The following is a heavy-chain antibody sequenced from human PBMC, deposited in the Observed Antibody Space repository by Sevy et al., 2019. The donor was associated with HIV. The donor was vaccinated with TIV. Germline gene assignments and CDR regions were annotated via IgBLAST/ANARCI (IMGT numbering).Heavy chain of an antibody. CDR2: IKHSGST. J-gene: IGHJ4*02. CDR1: GGSFSGYY. D-gene: IGHD5-12*01. Sequence: SETLSLTCAVYGGSFSGYYWNWIRQPPGKGLEWIGEIKHSGSTDYNPSLKSRVTISVDTSKNQFSLKLKSVTAADTAVYYCARVTMDRDGYNYMDYWGQGTPVTVSS. V-gene: IGHV4-34*01. CDR3: ARVTMDRDGYNYMDY.